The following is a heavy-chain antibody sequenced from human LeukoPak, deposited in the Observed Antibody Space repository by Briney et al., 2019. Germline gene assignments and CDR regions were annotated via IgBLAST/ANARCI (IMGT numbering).Heavy chain of an antibody. V-gene: IGHV4-39*01. J-gene: IGHJ4*02. D-gene: IGHD2-21*02. Sequence: GSLRLSCAASGFIFSSYSIHWVRQPPGKGLEWIGSIYYSGSTYYNPSLKSRVTISVDTSKNQFSLKLSSVTAADTAVHYCARGHCFGGDCYFDYWGPGTLVTVSS. CDR2: IYYSGST. CDR1: GFIFSSYSI. CDR3: ARGHCFGGDCYFDY.